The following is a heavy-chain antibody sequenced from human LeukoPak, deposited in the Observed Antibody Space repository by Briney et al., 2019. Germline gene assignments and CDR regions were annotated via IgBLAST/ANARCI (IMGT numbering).Heavy chain of an antibody. D-gene: IGHD2-15*01. V-gene: IGHV1-69*05. Sequence: PVKVSCKSSGGTFSSYAISWVRQAPGQGLEWMGGIIPIFGTANYAQKFQGRVTITTDESSSTAYMELSSLRSEDTAVYYCASLYCSGGSCYPGYYYMGVWGKGTTVTVSS. J-gene: IGHJ6*03. CDR1: GGTFSSYA. CDR3: ASLYCSGGSCYPGYYYMGV. CDR2: IIPIFGTA.